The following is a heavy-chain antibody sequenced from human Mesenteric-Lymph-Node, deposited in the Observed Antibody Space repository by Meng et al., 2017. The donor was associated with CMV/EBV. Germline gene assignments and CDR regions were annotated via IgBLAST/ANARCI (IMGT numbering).Heavy chain of an antibody. J-gene: IGHJ4*02. V-gene: IGHV4-4*02. D-gene: IGHD4-23*01. Sequence: GGSISSSNWWSWVRQPQGKGLEWIGEIYHSGSTNYNPSLKSRVTISVDKSKNQFSLKLSSVTAADTAVYYCARARRVDYGGNFAFDYWGQGTLVTVSS. CDR3: ARARRVDYGGNFAFDY. CDR1: GGSISSSNW. CDR2: IYHSGST.